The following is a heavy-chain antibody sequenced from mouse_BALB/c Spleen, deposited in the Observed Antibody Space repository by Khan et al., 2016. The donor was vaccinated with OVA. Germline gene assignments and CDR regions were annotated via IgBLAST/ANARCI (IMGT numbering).Heavy chain of an antibody. J-gene: IGHJ3*01. CDR2: IYPGSDNT. V-gene: IGHV1-77*01. CDR1: GYTFTDYY. CDR3: AREWAAWFPY. Sequence: QVQLKESGAELARPGASVTLSCTASGYTFTDYYINWMRQRTGQGLEWIGEIYPGSDNTYYNEKFKGKATLTADKSSSTAYMQLSRLTSEDSAVYFCAREWAAWFPYWGQGTLVTVSA.